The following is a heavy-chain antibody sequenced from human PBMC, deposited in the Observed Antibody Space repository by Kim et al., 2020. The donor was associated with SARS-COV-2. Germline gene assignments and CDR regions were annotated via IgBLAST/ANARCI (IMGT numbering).Heavy chain of an antibody. CDR1: GFTFSSYA. V-gene: IGHV3-30*04. J-gene: IGHJ3*02. D-gene: IGHD6-13*01. Sequence: GGSLRLSCAASGFTFSSYAMHWVRQAPGKGLEWVAVISYDGSNKYYADSVKGRFTISRDNSKNTLYLQMNSLRAEDTAVYYCARDPVYGEQLVQAGDAFDIWGQGTMVTVSS. CDR2: ISYDGSNK. CDR3: ARDPVYGEQLVQAGDAFDI.